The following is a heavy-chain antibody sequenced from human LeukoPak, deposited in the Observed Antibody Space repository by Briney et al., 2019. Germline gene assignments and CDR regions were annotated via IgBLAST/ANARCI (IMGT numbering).Heavy chain of an antibody. CDR2: ISSSSSYI. D-gene: IGHD5-12*01. V-gene: IGHV3-21*01. Sequence: GGSLRLSYAASGFTFSSYSMNWVRQAPGKGLEWVSSISSSSSYIYHADSVKGRFTISRDNAKNSLYLQMNSLRAEDTAVYYCARDHSGYDLWRYFDLWGRGTLVTVSS. CDR1: GFTFSSYS. CDR3: ARDHSGYDLWRYFDL. J-gene: IGHJ2*01.